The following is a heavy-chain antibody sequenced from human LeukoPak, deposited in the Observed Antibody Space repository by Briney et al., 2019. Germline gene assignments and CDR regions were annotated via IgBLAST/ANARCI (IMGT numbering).Heavy chain of an antibody. D-gene: IGHD1-26*01. V-gene: IGHV4-34*01. CDR3: ARDSGSYSQDAFDI. CDR1: GGSFSGYY. CDR2: INHSGST. J-gene: IGHJ3*02. Sequence: PSETLSLTCAVYGGSFSGYYWSWIRQPPGKGLEWIGEINHSGSTNYNPSLKSRVTISVDTSKNQFSLKLSSVTAAGTAVYYCARDSGSYSQDAFDIWGQGTMVTVSS.